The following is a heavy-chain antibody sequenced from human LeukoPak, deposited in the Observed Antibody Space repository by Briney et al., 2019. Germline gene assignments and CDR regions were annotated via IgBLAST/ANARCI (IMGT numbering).Heavy chain of an antibody. CDR1: GDSSTISTYY. CDR2: IYYSGGT. Sequence: SETLSLTCTVSGDSSTISTYYWGWIRQPPGKGLEWIGSIYYSGGTYYNPSLKSRVTISVDTSKNQFSLNLNSVTAADTAVYYCTRLSDYWGQGTQVTVSS. CDR3: TRLSDY. V-gene: IGHV4-39*01. J-gene: IGHJ4*02.